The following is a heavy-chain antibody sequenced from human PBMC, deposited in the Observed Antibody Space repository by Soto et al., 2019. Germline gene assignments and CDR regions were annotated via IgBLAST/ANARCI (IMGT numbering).Heavy chain of an antibody. D-gene: IGHD5-12*01. J-gene: IGHJ6*02. Sequence: SQTLSLTCAISWDSVSSNSAAWNWIRQSPSRGLEWLGRTYYRSKWYNDYAVSVKSRITINPDTSKNQFSLQLNSVTPEDTAVYYCAREGDGYNPSYYYYYGMDVWGQGTTVTVSS. CDR2: TYYRSKWYN. CDR1: WDSVSSNSAA. V-gene: IGHV6-1*01. CDR3: AREGDGYNPSYYYYYGMDV.